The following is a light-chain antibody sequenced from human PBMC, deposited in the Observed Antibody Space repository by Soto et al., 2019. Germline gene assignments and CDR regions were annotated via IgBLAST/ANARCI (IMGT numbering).Light chain of an antibody. CDR1: SSDVGNYKY. V-gene: IGLV2-8*01. CDR2: EVS. CDR3: SSYAGSNLWV. J-gene: IGLJ3*02. Sequence: QSALTQSPSASGSPGQSVTISCTGTSSDVGNYKYASWYHQHPGKAPKLMIYEVSKRPSGVPDRFSGSKSGNTASLTVSGLQVEDEADYYCSSYAGSNLWVFGGGTELTVL.